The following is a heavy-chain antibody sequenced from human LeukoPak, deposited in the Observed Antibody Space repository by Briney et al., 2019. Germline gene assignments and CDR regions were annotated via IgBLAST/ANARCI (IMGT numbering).Heavy chain of an antibody. D-gene: IGHD3-9*01. V-gene: IGHV4-61*02. CDR2: IYTSGST. Sequence: SETLSLTCTVSGGSISSGSYYWSWIRQPAGKGLEWIGRIYTSGSTNYNPSLKSRVTISVDTSKNQFSLKLSSVTAADTAVYYCAKTYYDILTGYGGPYYMDVWGKGTTVTVSS. CDR1: GGSISSGSYY. CDR3: AKTYYDILTGYGGPYYMDV. J-gene: IGHJ6*03.